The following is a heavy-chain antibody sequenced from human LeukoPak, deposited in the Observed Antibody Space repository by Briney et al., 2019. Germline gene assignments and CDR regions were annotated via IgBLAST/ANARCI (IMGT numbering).Heavy chain of an antibody. CDR2: ISAYNGNT. J-gene: IGHJ4*02. D-gene: IGHD3-16*02. CDR3: ARAGQGLRLGELSFENY. Sequence: ASVKVSCKASGYTFTSYGISWVRQAPGQGLEWMGWISAYNGNTNYAQKLQGRVTMTTDTSTNTAYMELRSLRSDDTAVYYCARAGQGLRLGELSFENYWGQGTLVTVSS. V-gene: IGHV1-18*01. CDR1: GYTFTSYG.